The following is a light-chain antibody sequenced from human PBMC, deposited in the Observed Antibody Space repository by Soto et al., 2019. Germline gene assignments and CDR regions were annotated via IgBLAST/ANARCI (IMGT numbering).Light chain of an antibody. CDR2: WAS. CDR3: QQYYSTPLT. CDR1: QNILFSSNNKNY. J-gene: IGKJ3*01. Sequence: DIVMTQSPDSLAVSLGERATINCKSSQNILFSSNNKNYLAWYQQKPGQPPKLLIYWASTRESGVPDRFSGSRSGTDFTLTISSLQAEDVAVYYCQQYYSTPLTFGPGTKVDIK. V-gene: IGKV4-1*01.